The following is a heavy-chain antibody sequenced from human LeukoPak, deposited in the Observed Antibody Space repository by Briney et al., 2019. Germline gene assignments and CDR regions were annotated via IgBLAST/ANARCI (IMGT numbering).Heavy chain of an antibody. J-gene: IGHJ3*02. CDR1: GGSISSSNW. CDR2: IYHSGST. CDR3: ARKPGLYYYDSSGYLGSDAFDI. D-gene: IGHD3-22*01. V-gene: IGHV4-4*02. Sequence: SETLSLTCAVSGGSISSSNWWSWVRQPPGKGLEWIGEIYHSGSTNYNPSLKSRVTISVDKSKNQFSLKLSSVTAADTAVYYCARKPGLYYYDSSGYLGSDAFDIWGQGTMVTVSS.